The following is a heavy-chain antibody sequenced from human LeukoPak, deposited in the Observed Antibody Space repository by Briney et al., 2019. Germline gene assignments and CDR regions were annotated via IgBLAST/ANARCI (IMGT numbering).Heavy chain of an antibody. D-gene: IGHD3-22*01. Sequence: SETLSLTCTVSGSSISSSSYYWGWIRQPPGKGLEWIGSIYYSGSTYYNPSLKSRVTISVDTSKNQFSLKLSSVTAAGTAVYYCARLPNYYDSSTDYWGQGTLVTVSS. CDR3: ARLPNYYDSSTDY. J-gene: IGHJ4*02. V-gene: IGHV4-39*01. CDR1: GSSISSSSYY. CDR2: IYYSGST.